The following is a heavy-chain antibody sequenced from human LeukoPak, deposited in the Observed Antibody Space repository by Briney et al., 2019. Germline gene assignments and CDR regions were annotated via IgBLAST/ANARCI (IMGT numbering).Heavy chain of an antibody. V-gene: IGHV3-30*03. CDR2: ISYDGSNK. CDR1: GLTFSSHW. Sequence: GGSLRLSCAASGLTFSSHWMHWVRQAPGKGLEWVAVISYDGSNKYYADSVKGRFTISRDNSKNTLYLQMNSLRAEDTAVYYCARDSARAYLTIFGVVHNWFDPWGQGTLVTVSS. CDR3: ARDSARAYLTIFGVVHNWFDP. J-gene: IGHJ5*02. D-gene: IGHD3-3*01.